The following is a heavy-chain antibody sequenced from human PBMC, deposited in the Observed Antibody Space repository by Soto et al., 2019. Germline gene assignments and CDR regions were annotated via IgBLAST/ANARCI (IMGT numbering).Heavy chain of an antibody. D-gene: IGHD3-22*01. V-gene: IGHV3-15*01. CDR1: GFTFSKAW. CDR3: TTERRYYYDSGGY. Sequence: GGSLRLSCAASGFTFSKAWMSWVRQAPGKGLEWVGHIKSKIDGGATDYAAPVKGRFSISRDDSKNTLYLQMNNLETEDTALYYCTTERRYYYDSGGYWGQGTLVTVSS. J-gene: IGHJ4*02. CDR2: IKSKIDGGAT.